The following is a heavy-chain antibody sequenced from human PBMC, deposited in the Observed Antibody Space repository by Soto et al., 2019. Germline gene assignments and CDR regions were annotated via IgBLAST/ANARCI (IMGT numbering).Heavy chain of an antibody. CDR2: ISAYNGNT. D-gene: IGHD6-19*01. CDR1: GYTFTSYG. CDR3: ARDNDSSGCEHFDY. J-gene: IGHJ4*02. V-gene: IGHV1-18*01. Sequence: ASVKVSCKASGYTFTSYGISWVRQAPGQGLEWMGWISAYNGNTNYAQKLQGRVTMTTDTSTSTAYMELRSLRSDDTAVYYCARDNDSSGCEHFDYWGQGTLVTVSS.